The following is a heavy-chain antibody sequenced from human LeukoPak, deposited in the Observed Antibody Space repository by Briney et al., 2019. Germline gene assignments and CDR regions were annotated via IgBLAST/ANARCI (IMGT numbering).Heavy chain of an antibody. Sequence: GGSLRLSCAASGFTVSYNYMSWVRQAPGKGLEWVSVIYSGGSTYYTDSVKGRFTISRDNSKNTLYLQMNSLRAEDTAVYYCAKGGDGYNYYFDYWGQETLVTVSS. CDR2: IYSGGST. V-gene: IGHV3-53*01. J-gene: IGHJ4*02. D-gene: IGHD5-24*01. CDR1: GFTVSYNY. CDR3: AKGGDGYNYYFDY.